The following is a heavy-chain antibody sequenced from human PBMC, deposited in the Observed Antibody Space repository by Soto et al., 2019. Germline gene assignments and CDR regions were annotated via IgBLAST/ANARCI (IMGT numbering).Heavy chain of an antibody. J-gene: IGHJ4*02. CDR1: GGSFSGYY. CDR2: INHSGST. Sequence: TSETLSLTCAVYGGSFSGYYWSWIRQPPGKGLEWIGEINHSGSTNYNPSLKSRVTISVDTSKNQFSLKLSSATAADTAVYYCARHGGSYSFDYWGQGTLVTVSS. V-gene: IGHV4-34*01. CDR3: ARHGGSYSFDY. D-gene: IGHD1-26*01.